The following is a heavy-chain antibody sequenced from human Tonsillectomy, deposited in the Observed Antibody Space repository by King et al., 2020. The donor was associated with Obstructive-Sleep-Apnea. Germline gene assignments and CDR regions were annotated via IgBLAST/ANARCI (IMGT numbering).Heavy chain of an antibody. CDR1: GFAFSTYS. V-gene: IGHV3-48*04. D-gene: IGHD4-11*01. CDR3: ARKEETYTNWFDP. CDR2: ISSSSSTM. Sequence: VQLVESGGGLVQPGGSLRLSCAASGFAFSTYSMIWVRQAPGKGLEWISYISSSSSTMFYADSVKGRFTISRDNPKNSLYLKMNSLRAEDTAMYYCARKEETYTNWFDPWGQGTLVTVSS. J-gene: IGHJ5*02.